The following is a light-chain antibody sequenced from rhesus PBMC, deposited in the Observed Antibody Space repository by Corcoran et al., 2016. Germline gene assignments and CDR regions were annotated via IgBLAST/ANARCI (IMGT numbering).Light chain of an antibody. V-gene: IGKV1-43*01. Sequence: DIQMTQSPSSLSASVGDRVTITCRASKDINTYLNWYQKKPGKAPKRLCYAAFDLESGVPSRFSGSGCETDFTLTISSLQPVDFATYYCLQYNSNPFTFGPGTKLDIK. CDR2: AAF. CDR3: LQYNSNPFT. CDR1: KDINTY. J-gene: IGKJ3*01.